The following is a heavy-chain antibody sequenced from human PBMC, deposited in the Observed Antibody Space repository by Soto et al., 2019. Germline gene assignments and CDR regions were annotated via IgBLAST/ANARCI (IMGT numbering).Heavy chain of an antibody. D-gene: IGHD3-22*01. CDR2: IHHSGST. Sequence: SETLSLTCAVSGDAISSNNWWTWVRQPPGKGPEWIGEIHHSGSTNYNPSLKSRVTISIDKSKNQFSLNLSSVTAADTAMYYCATFRSGCYQTDAFDIWGQGTMVTVSS. J-gene: IGHJ3*02. CDR3: ATFRSGCYQTDAFDI. CDR1: GDAISSNNW. V-gene: IGHV4-4*02.